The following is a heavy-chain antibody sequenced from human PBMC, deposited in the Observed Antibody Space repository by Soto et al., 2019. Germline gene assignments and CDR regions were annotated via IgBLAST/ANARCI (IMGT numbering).Heavy chain of an antibody. CDR1: GDSIISIYH. J-gene: IGHJ3*02. D-gene: IGHD3-22*01. V-gene: IGHV4-38-2*02. CDR2: IFHTGTT. Sequence: PSETLSLTCAVSGDSIISIYHWAWIRQPPGRGLEWIASIFHTGTTYYTPSLKSRVTISVDTSKNQFSLRLSSVTAADSAVYYCARDSLGATYYYDSSDHDAFDIWGQGTMVTVSS. CDR3: ARDSLGATYYYDSSDHDAFDI.